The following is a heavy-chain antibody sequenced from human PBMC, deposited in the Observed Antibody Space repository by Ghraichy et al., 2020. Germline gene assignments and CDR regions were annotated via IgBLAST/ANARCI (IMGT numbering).Heavy chain of an antibody. CDR2: VNPNSGGT. CDR3: AREMGDGYNPYFDS. J-gene: IGHJ4*02. D-gene: IGHD5-24*01. CDR1: GYTFTGYY. V-gene: IGHV1-2*02. Sequence: ASVKVSCKASGYTFTGYYMHWVRQAPGQGLKWMGWVNPNSGGTNYAQKFQGRVTMTRDTSISTAYMELSRLRSDDTAVYYCAREMGDGYNPYFDSWGQGTLVTVSS.